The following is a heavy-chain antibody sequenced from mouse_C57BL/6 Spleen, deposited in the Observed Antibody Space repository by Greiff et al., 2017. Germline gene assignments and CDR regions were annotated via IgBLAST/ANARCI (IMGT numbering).Heavy chain of an antibody. J-gene: IGHJ3*01. CDR3: ARRGITTVVGGFAF. D-gene: IGHD1-1*01. V-gene: IGHV5-17*01. CDR2: ISSGSSTI. CDR1: GFTFSDYG. Sequence: EVKVEEPGGGLVKPGGSLKLSCAASGFTFSDYGMHWVRQAPGKGLEWVAYISSGSSTIYYADTVKGRFTISRDNAKNSLFLQMTSLRCEDTAMYYCARRGITTVVGGFAFWGPGTLVTVSA.